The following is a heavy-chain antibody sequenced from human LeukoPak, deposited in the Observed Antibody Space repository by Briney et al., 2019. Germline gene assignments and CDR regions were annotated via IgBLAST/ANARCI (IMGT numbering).Heavy chain of an antibody. CDR3: ATGVAGTQDY. D-gene: IGHD6-19*01. V-gene: IGHV4-59*12. CDR2: IYYSGST. J-gene: IGHJ4*02. CDR1: GGSISSYY. Sequence: ASETLSLTCTVSGGSISSYYWSWIRQPPGKGLEWIGYIYYSGSTNYNPSLKSRVTISVDTSKNQFSLKLSSVTAADTAVYYCATGVAGTQDYWGQGTLVTVSS.